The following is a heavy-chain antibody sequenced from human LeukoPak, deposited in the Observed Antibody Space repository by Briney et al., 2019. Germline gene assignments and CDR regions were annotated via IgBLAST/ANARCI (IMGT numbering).Heavy chain of an antibody. D-gene: IGHD3-9*01. CDR3: ARDLLGYFDWLLPGWD. CDR2: INPSGGST. V-gene: IGHV1-46*01. Sequence: ASVKVSCKASGYTFTSYYMHWVRQAPGQGLEWMGIINPSGGSTSYAQKFQVRVTMTRDMSTSTVYMELSSLRSEDTAVYYCARDLLGYFDWLLPGWDWGQGTLVTVSS. CDR1: GYTFTSYY. J-gene: IGHJ4*02.